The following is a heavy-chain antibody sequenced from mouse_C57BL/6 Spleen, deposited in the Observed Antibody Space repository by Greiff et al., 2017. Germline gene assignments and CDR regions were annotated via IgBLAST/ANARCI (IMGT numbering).Heavy chain of an antibody. D-gene: IGHD2-3*01. CDR2: IYPGDGDT. V-gene: IGHV1-82*01. CDR3: ARDGPLYFDY. CDR1: GYAFSSSW. Sequence: QVQLQQSGPELVKPGASVKISCKASGYAFSSSWMNWVKQRPGKGLEWIGRIYPGDGDTNYNGKFKGKATLTADKSSSTAYMQLSSLTYEDSAVYFCARDGPLYFDYWGQGTTLTVSS. J-gene: IGHJ2*01.